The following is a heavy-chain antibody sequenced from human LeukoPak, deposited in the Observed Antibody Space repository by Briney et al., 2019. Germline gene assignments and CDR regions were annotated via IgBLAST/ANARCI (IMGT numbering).Heavy chain of an antibody. Sequence: GGSLKLSSTLSGFIFSDSAIHWVRQAAGKGLEWVGRIRSKANSDETAYAASGKGRLTISRDDSKDTAYLQMHSLKPEDTAIYHCTSPAHDFDFWSGYYSVWGRGAQVTVSS. CDR1: GFIFSDSA. J-gene: IGHJ4*01. CDR2: IRSKANSDET. D-gene: IGHD3-3*01. V-gene: IGHV3-73*01. CDR3: TSPAHDFDFWSGYYSV.